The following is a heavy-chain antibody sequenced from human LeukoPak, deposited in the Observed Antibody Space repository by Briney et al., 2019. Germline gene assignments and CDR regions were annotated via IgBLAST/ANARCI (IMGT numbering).Heavy chain of an antibody. CDR3: TRGRAAPLGDAFDI. D-gene: IGHD6-25*01. Sequence: ASVKVSCKASGYTFTSYGISWVRQAPGQGPEWMGWISAYSTYNGNTNYAQKFQGRVTMTTDTSTSTACMELRSLRSDDTAVYYCTRGRAAPLGDAFDIWGQGTMVTVSS. J-gene: IGHJ3*02. CDR1: GYTFTSYG. CDR2: ISAYSTYNGNT. V-gene: IGHV1-18*01.